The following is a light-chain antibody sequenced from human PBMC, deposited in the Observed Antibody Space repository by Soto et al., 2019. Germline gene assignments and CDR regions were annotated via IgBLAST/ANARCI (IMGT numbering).Light chain of an antibody. CDR1: SSDIGAYNY. CDR2: DVS. V-gene: IGLV2-14*01. CDR3: SSYTSSNTPYV. J-gene: IGLJ1*01. Sequence: QSALTQSASVSGSPGQSITISCTGTSSDIGAYNYVSWYQQHQGKAPKVMIHDVSNRPSGVSSRFSGSKSGNTASLTISGLQAEDEADYYCSSYTSSNTPYVFGTGTKLTVL.